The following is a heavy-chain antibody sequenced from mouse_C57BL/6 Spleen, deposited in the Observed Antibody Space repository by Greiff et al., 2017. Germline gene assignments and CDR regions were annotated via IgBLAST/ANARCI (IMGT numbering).Heavy chain of an antibody. CDR2: IYPGDGDT. V-gene: IGHV1-82*01. CDR3: ARGYDAMDY. CDR1: GYAFSSSW. J-gene: IGHJ4*01. Sequence: QVQLQQSGPELVKPGASVKISCKASGYAFSSSWMNWVKQRPGKGLEWIGRIYPGDGDTNYNGKFKGKATLTADKSSSTAYMQLSSLTSAYSAVYFCARGYDAMDYWGQGTSVTVSS.